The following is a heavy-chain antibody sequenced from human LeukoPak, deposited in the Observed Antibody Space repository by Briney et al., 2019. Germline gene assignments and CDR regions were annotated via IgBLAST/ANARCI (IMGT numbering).Heavy chain of an antibody. CDR3: ARGVPSRSQYWWYFDL. J-gene: IGHJ2*01. V-gene: IGHV4-39*01. CDR1: GASITSGTYY. CDR2: IYHTRTT. D-gene: IGHD2/OR15-2a*01. Sequence: PSETLSLTCSVSGASITSGTYYWDWIRHPAGKGLEWIGSIYHTRTTNYNPSLMGRATVSFDTSKNQVSLELRSVTDADTAVYYCARGVPSRSQYWWYFDLWGRGTLLTVSS.